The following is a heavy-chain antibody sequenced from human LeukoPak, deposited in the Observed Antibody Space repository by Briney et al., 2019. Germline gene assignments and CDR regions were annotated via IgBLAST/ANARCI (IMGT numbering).Heavy chain of an antibody. D-gene: IGHD6-19*01. CDR1: GYTFTGYY. CDR3: AREGLGAVAGFFDY. V-gene: IGHV1-2*02. CDR2: INPNSGGT. J-gene: IGHJ4*02. Sequence: ASVKVSCKASGYTFTGYYMHWVRQAPGQGLEWMGWINPNSGGTNYAQKFQGRVTMTRDTSISTAYMELSRLRSDDTAVYYCAREGLGAVAGFFDYWGQGTLVTVSS.